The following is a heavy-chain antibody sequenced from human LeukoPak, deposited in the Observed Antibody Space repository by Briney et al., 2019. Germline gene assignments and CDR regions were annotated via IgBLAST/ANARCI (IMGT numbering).Heavy chain of an antibody. J-gene: IGHJ6*04. CDR3: AELGITMIGGV. CDR2: ISSSGSTI. V-gene: IGHV3-48*03. D-gene: IGHD3-10*02. Sequence: GGSLRLSCVASGFTFSSYEMNWVRQAPGKGLEWVSYISSSGSTIYYADSVKGRFTISRDNAKNSLHLQMNSLRAEDTAVYYCAELGITMIGGVWGKGTTVTISS. CDR1: GFTFSSYE.